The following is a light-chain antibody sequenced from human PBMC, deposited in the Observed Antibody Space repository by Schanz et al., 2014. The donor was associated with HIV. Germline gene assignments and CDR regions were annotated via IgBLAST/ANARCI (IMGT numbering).Light chain of an antibody. CDR3: QQYSNWPFT. J-gene: IGKJ5*01. V-gene: IGKV3-15*01. CDR1: QSVSSN. CDR2: GAS. Sequence: IVLTQSPATLSVSPGERATLSCRASQSVSSNLAWYQQKPGQAPRLLIYGASIRATGFPVRFSGSGSGTEFTLTISNLQSEDFAVYFCQQYSNWPFTFGQGTRLEIK.